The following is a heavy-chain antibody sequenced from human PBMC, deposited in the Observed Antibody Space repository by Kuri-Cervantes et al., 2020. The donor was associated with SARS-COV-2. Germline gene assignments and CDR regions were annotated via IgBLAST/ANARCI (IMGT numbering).Heavy chain of an antibody. Sequence: GESLKISCAAVGFTVSTNHMNWVRQAPGKGLEWVSIVYSNGTTDYADSVKGRFTISRDSSKNTLYHQMSSLRAEDTAVYYCAKDVGGDGYSLFDSWGRGSLVTGYS. CDR2: VYSNGTT. J-gene: IGHJ4*02. V-gene: IGHV3-53*01. CDR3: AKDVGGDGYSLFDS. CDR1: GFTVSTNH. D-gene: IGHD5-24*01.